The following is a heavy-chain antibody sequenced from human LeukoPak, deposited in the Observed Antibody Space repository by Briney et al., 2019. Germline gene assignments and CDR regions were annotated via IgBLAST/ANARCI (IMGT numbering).Heavy chain of an antibody. CDR1: GGSISSHY. CDR2: IYYSGST. V-gene: IGHV4-59*11. CDR3: ARGYGSGSYYRSYYYMDV. Sequence: SETLSLTCTVSGGSISSHYWSWIRQPPGKGLEWIGYIYYSGSTNYNPSLKSRVTISVDTSKNQFSLKLSSVTAADTAVYHCARGYGSGSYYRSYYYMDVWGKGTTVTVSS. J-gene: IGHJ6*03. D-gene: IGHD3-10*01.